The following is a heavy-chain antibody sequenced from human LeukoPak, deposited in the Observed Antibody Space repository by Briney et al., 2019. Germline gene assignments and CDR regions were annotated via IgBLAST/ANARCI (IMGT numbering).Heavy chain of an antibody. CDR2: INPSFNPGVDVT. D-gene: IGHD5-12*01. CDR3: AREDSGYDFDGAFDP. J-gene: IGHJ5*02. Sequence: ASVKVSCKASGYTFSSYHIHWVRQAPGQGLEWMGKINPSFNPGVDVTTYAQKFQGRVTMATDTSTSTAYMELRSLRSDDTAVYYCAREDSGYDFDGAFDPWGQGTLVTVSS. CDR1: GYTFSSYH. V-gene: IGHV1-46*01.